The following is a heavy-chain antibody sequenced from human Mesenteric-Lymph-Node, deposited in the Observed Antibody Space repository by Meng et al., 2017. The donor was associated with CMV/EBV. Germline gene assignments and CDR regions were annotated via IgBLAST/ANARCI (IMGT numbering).Heavy chain of an antibody. J-gene: IGHJ5*01. V-gene: IGHV5-51*01. D-gene: IGHD5-18*01. CDR1: FSFSSDG. CDR2: IYPADSDT. CDR3: ARRSRGYNYGNNYFDS. Sequence: FSFSSDGSGWGRQMPGKGRELMGIIYPADSDTRYSTSYQGQVTISADKSSTTAYLQWNRLKDSDSAMYYCARRSRGYNYGNNYFDSWGQGTLVTVSS.